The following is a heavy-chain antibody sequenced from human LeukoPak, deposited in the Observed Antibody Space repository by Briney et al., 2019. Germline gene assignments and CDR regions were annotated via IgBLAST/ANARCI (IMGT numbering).Heavy chain of an antibody. CDR2: IKQDGSEK. J-gene: IGHJ4*02. D-gene: IGHD3-10*01. Sequence: GGSLRLSCAASGFTLSSYWMSWVRQAPGKGLEWVANIKQDGSEKYYVDSVKGRFTISRDNAKNSLYLQMNSLRAEDAAVYYCARSIWFGDLRFDYWGQGTLVTVSS. CDR1: GFTLSSYW. V-gene: IGHV3-7*01. CDR3: ARSIWFGDLRFDY.